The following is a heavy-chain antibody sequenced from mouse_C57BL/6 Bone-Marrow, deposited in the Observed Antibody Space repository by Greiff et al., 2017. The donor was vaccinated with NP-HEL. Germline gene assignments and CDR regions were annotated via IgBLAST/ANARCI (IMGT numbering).Heavy chain of an antibody. D-gene: IGHD1-1*01. V-gene: IGHV5-17*01. J-gene: IGHJ2*01. CDR3: ARPSHYYGSSYYFDY. CDR1: GFTFSDYG. Sequence: RVESGGGLVKPGGSLKLSCAASGFTFSDYGMHWVRQAPEKGLEWVAYISSGSSTIYYATRGKGRFTISRDNAKNTLFLQMTSLRSEDTAMYYCARPSHYYGSSYYFDYWGQGTTLTVSS. CDR2: ISSGSSTI.